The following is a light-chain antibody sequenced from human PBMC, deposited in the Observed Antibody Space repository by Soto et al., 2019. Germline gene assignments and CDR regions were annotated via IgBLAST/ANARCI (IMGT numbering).Light chain of an antibody. Sequence: DIPMTQSPSSVSASVGDRVTITCRASQGFSTWLAWYRRKPGRAPELLIYSASSLHSGVPSRFSGSGSGTDFTLTISSLQPKDFATYYCQQANSFPRTFGGGTEVEIK. J-gene: IGKJ4*01. CDR3: QQANSFPRT. CDR2: SAS. CDR1: QGFSTW. V-gene: IGKV1-12*01.